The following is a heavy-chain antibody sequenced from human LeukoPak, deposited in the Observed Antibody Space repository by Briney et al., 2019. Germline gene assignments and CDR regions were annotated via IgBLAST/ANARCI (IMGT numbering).Heavy chain of an antibody. CDR3: ARELPGYSSSWPPDY. D-gene: IGHD6-13*01. CDR1: GYTFTSYD. Sequence: ASVKVSCKASGYTFTSYDINWVRQAPGQGLEWMGWISAYNGNTNYAQKLQGRVTMTTDTSTSTAYMELRSLRSDDTAVYYCARELPGYSSSWPPDYWGQGTLVTVSS. V-gene: IGHV1-18*01. J-gene: IGHJ4*02. CDR2: ISAYNGNT.